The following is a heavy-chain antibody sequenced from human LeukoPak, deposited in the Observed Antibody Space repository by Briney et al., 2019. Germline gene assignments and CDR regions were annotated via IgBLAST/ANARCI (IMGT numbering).Heavy chain of an antibody. V-gene: IGHV4-39*07. Sequence: PSETLSLTCTVSSGSISTSNYYWGWVRQPPGKALEWIGNIFYSGSTYYSPSLKSRVTISLDTSKNQFSLKLSSVTAADTAVYYCARRTYGSGSYSRYWGQGTLVTVSS. CDR1: SGSISTSNYY. D-gene: IGHD3-10*01. CDR2: IFYSGST. J-gene: IGHJ4*02. CDR3: ARRTYGSGSYSRY.